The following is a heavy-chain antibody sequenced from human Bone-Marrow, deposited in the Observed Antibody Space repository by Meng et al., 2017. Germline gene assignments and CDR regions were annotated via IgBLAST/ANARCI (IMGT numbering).Heavy chain of an antibody. V-gene: IGHV1-8*03. CDR3: ARGGIAAAAIDY. D-gene: IGHD6-13*01. CDR2: MNPNSGNT. Sequence: ASVKVSCKASGYTFTSYDINWVRQATGQGLEWMGWMNPNSGNTGYAQKFQGRVTITRNTSISTAYMELSSLRSEDTAVYYRARGGIAAAAIDYWGQGTLVTVSS. J-gene: IGHJ4*02. CDR1: GYTFTSYD.